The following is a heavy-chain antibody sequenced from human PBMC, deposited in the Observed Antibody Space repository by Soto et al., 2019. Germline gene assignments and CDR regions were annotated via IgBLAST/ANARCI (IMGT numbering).Heavy chain of an antibody. V-gene: IGHV4-59*01. J-gene: IGHJ6*03. CDR1: GGSISSYY. Sequence: PSETLSLTCTVSGGSISSYYWSWIRQPPGKGLEWIGYIYYSGSTNYNPSLKSRVTISVDTSKNQFSLKLSSVTAADTAVYYCARGLPYDFWSGYSTEHYYYMEVWGKGTTVTVSS. CDR3: ARGLPYDFWSGYSTEHYYYMEV. CDR2: IYYSGST. D-gene: IGHD3-3*01.